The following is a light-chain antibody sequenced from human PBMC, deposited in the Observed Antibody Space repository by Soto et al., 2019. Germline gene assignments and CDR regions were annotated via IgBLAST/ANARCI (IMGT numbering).Light chain of an antibody. CDR2: LDS. CDR1: QSLLHSNGYNY. J-gene: IGKJ1*01. CDR3: MQALQTPWT. V-gene: IGKV2-28*01. Sequence: DIVMTQSPLSLPVTPGEPASISCRSSQSLLHSNGYNYLDWYLQKPGQSPQLLIYLDSNRASGVXDXXSGSGSGTDFTLKISRVEAEDVGIYYCMQALQTPWTFGQGTKVEIK.